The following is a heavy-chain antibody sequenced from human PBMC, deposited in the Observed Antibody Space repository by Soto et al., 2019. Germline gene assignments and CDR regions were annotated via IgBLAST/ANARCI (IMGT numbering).Heavy chain of an antibody. D-gene: IGHD3-9*01. CDR1: GFTFSNAW. CDR3: TTLPNSSDILTGYYPYYYYGMDV. J-gene: IGHJ6*02. CDR2: IKSKTDGGTT. V-gene: IGHV3-15*01. Sequence: GGSLRLSCAASGFTFSNAWMSWVRQAPGKGLEWVGRIKSKTDGGTTDYAAPVKGRFTISRDDSKNTLYLQMNSLKTEDTAVYYCTTLPNSSDILTGYYPYYYYGMDVWGQGTTVTVSS.